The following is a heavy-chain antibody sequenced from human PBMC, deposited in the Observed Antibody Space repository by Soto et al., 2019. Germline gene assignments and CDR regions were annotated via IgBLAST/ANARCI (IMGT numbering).Heavy chain of an antibody. CDR1: GGSFSGYY. Sequence: QVQLQQWGAGLLKPSETLSLTCAVYGGSFSGYYWSWVRQPPGKGLEWIGEIIHSGSTNYNPSLNSQVTISVDTSKNQFSLKLSSVTAADTAVYYCARGRKGIVAGGIIYWGQGALVTVSS. CDR3: ARGRKGIVAGGIIY. CDR2: IIHSGST. D-gene: IGHD6-13*01. J-gene: IGHJ4*02. V-gene: IGHV4-34*01.